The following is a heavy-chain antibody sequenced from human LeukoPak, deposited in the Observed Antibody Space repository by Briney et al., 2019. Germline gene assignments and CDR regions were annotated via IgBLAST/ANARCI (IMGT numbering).Heavy chain of an antibody. Sequence: PGGSLRLSCAASGFSFSVYGMSWVRQAPGKGVEWVSGIYWNGGIIGYTESVKGPFTISRDKVKKSLYMHMNTLRAQDTPLYFFAKDPAYYLVGDDAFDIWGQGTMVTVSS. J-gene: IGHJ3*02. CDR1: GFSFSVYG. CDR2: IYWNGGII. V-gene: IGHV3-20*04. D-gene: IGHD1-26*01. CDR3: AKDPAYYLVGDDAFDI.